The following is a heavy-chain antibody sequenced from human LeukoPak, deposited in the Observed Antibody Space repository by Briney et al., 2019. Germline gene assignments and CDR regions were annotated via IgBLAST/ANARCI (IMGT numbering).Heavy chain of an antibody. CDR1: GFTFSSYG. D-gene: IGHD2-15*01. CDR2: ISYDGSNK. Sequence: SGGSLRLSCAASGFTFSSYGMHWVRQAPGKGLEWVAVISYDGSNKYYADSVKGRFTISRDNSKNTLYLQMDSLRAEDTAVYYCARQRQGSFDYWGQGTLVTVSS. V-gene: IGHV3-30*03. CDR3: ARQRQGSFDY. J-gene: IGHJ4*02.